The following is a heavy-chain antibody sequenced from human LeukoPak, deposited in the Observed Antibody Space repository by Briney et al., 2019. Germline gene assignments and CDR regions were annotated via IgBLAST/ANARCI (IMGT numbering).Heavy chain of an antibody. CDR3: ARRGSYGGSYAFDI. V-gene: IGHV4-38-2*02. CDR1: GYSISSGYY. D-gene: IGHD1-26*01. Sequence: SETLSLTCTVSGYSISSGYYWGWIRQPPGKGLEWIGSIYHSGSTYYNPSLKSRVTISVDTSKNQFSLKLSSVTAADTAVYYCARRGSYGGSYAFDIWGQGTMVTVSS. J-gene: IGHJ3*02. CDR2: IYHSGST.